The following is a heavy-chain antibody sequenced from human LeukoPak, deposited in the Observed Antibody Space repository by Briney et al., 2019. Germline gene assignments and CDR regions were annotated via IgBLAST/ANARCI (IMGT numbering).Heavy chain of an antibody. J-gene: IGHJ5*02. CDR1: GYSFTDYY. D-gene: IGHD6-19*01. CDR3: ARDRGGDNSSGWYVWFDP. Sequence: ASVKVSCKASGYSFTDYYIHWVRQAPGQGLEWMGWINPNSGGTNFAQKFQGRVTMTRDTSISTAYMELSRLRSDDTAIYFCARDRGGDNSSGWYVWFDPWGQGTLVTVSS. V-gene: IGHV1-2*02. CDR2: INPNSGGT.